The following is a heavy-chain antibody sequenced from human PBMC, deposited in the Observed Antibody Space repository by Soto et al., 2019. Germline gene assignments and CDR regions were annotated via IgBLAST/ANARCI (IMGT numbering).Heavy chain of an antibody. Sequence: QVQLQESGPGLVKPSETLSLTCTVSGGSLSSYYWSWIRQPPGKGLEWIGYIYYSGSTNYNPSLKSRVTISVDTSKNQFSLKLSSVTAADTAVYYCAIRYGASFDYWGQGTLVTVSS. V-gene: IGHV4-59*01. D-gene: IGHD4-17*01. CDR2: IYYSGST. CDR1: GGSLSSYY. J-gene: IGHJ4*02. CDR3: AIRYGASFDY.